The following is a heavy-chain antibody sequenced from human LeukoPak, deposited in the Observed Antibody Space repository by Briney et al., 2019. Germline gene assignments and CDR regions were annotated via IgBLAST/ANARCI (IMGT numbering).Heavy chain of an antibody. Sequence: GGSLRLSCAASGFMFDYYSMHWVRQAPGKGLERVSLISSDGGSTYYADSVKGRFTISGDNSKNSLYLQMNSLRTEDTALYYCARDAINRDGYNYYYYYYMDVWGKGTTVTVSS. CDR1: GFMFDYYS. V-gene: IGHV3-43*01. CDR3: ARDAINRDGYNYYYYYYMDV. CDR2: ISSDGGST. D-gene: IGHD5-24*01. J-gene: IGHJ6*03.